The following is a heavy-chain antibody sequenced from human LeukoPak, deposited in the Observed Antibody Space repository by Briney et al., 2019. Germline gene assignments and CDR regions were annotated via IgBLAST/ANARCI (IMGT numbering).Heavy chain of an antibody. CDR3: ARSSTVTIETDDY. CDR2: MNPNSGNT. D-gene: IGHD4-17*01. V-gene: IGHV1-8*01. CDR1: GYTFTSYD. J-gene: IGHJ4*02. Sequence: ASVKVSCKASGYTFTSYDINWVRQATGQGLEWMGWMNPNSGNTGYAQKFQGRVTMTRNTSISTAYMELGSLRSEDTAVYYCARSSTVTIETDDYWGQGTLVTVSS.